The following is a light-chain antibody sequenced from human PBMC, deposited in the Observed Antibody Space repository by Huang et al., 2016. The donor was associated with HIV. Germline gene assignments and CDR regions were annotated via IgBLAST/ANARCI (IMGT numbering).Light chain of an antibody. V-gene: IGKV3-15*01. CDR2: GAA. J-gene: IGKJ1*01. CDR1: QSSKSN. CDR3: QQYDYWPPVT. Sequence: IVMTQSPVTLSVSPGERAALSCRAGQSSKSNLAWYHQKPGRAPRRLVCGAATRATGVPGGYSGGWAGTEYTLTINSLQYDDYAVYYCQQYDYWPPVTFGQGTKV.